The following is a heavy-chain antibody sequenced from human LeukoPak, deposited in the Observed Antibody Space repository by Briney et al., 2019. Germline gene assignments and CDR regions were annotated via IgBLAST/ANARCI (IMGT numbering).Heavy chain of an antibody. Sequence: PGRSLRLSCAASGFTFSSYGMHWVRQAPGKGLEWVAVIWYDGSNKYYADSVKGRFTISRDNSKNTLYLQMNSLRAEDTAVYYCAREGLVARGAFDIWGQGTMVTVSS. D-gene: IGHD5-12*01. J-gene: IGHJ3*02. V-gene: IGHV3-33*01. CDR2: IWYDGSNK. CDR1: GFTFSSYG. CDR3: AREGLVARGAFDI.